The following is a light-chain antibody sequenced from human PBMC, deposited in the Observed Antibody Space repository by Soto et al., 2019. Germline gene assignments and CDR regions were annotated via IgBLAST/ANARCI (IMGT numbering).Light chain of an antibody. J-gene: IGKJ4*01. V-gene: IGKV1-33*01. CDR2: DAS. CDR3: QQYEDLPLT. CDR1: QEISNH. Sequence: DIQMTQSPSSLSASVGDRVTITCRASQEISNHLNWYHHKPGIAPNLLIYDASHLLSGVPSNFSGSGSGTYFTFTISSLQPENIGRYYCQQYEDLPLTFGGGTKVEI.